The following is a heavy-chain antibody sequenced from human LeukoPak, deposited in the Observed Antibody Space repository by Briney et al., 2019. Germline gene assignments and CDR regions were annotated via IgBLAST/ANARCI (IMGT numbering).Heavy chain of an antibody. V-gene: IGHV4-34*01. D-gene: IGHD6-13*01. Sequence: PSETLSLTCAVSGGSFSDYYWSWIRQPPGKGLEWMGEINHSGSTNYNPSLKSRVTISVDTSKNQFSLKMRSVTPADTAVYYCARGRGIAAAASPTGYWGQGTLATAYS. CDR2: INHSGST. CDR3: ARGRGIAAAASPTGY. J-gene: IGHJ4*02. CDR1: GGSFSDYY.